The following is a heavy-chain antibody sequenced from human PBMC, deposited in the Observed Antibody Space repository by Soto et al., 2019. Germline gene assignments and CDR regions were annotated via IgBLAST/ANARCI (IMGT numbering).Heavy chain of an antibody. J-gene: IGHJ4*02. V-gene: IGHV4-59*12. CDR2: IYNNGRT. CDR3: AADPYYYDSSNYYSFDH. D-gene: IGHD3-22*01. Sequence: SETLSLTCTVSGGSISSSSWSWIRQPPGRGLEWIGYIYNNGRTDYNPSLKSRVTISVDTSKNHFSLKLSSLRSEDTAVYYCAADPYYYDSSNYYSFDHWGQGTLVTVSS. CDR1: GGSISSSS.